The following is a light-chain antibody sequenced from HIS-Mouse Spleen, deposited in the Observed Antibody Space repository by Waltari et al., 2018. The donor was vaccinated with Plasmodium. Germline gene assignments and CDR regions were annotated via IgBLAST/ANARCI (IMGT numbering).Light chain of an antibody. V-gene: IGLV2-23*01. CDR3: CSYAGSSTYV. J-gene: IGLJ1*01. Sequence: QSALTQPASVSGSPGQSITISCTGTSSDVGIDNLVPWYQQPPGKAPKLMIYEGSKRPSGVSNRFSGSKSGNTASLTISGLQAEDEADYYCCSYAGSSTYVFGTGTKVTVL. CDR2: EGS. CDR1: SSDVGIDNL.